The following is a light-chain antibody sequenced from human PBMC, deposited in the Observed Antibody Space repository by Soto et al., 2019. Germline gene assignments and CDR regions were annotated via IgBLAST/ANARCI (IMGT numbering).Light chain of an antibody. CDR2: AAS. CDR3: QQYYSYPLT. CDR1: QGISSY. Sequence: AIRMTQSPASLSASTRDRVTITCRASQGISSYLAWYQQKPGKAPKLLIYAASTLQSGVPSRFSGSGSGTDFTLTISCLQSEDFATYYCQQYYSYPLTVGQGTKVDIK. J-gene: IGKJ1*01. V-gene: IGKV1-8*01.